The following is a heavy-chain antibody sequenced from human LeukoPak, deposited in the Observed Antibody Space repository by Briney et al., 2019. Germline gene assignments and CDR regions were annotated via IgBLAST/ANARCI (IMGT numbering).Heavy chain of an antibody. CDR2: IKPDGSQR. J-gene: IGHJ4*02. Sequence: PGGSLRLSCAASGFTFSSYWMSWVRQAPGMGLEWVASIKPDGSQRDYVDSVKGRFTISRDNAQNSLYLRMNSLRVEDTAVYYCARDDASSSFTYWGQGALVTVSS. D-gene: IGHD3-16*01. V-gene: IGHV3-7*01. CDR3: ARDDASSSFTY. CDR1: GFTFSSYW.